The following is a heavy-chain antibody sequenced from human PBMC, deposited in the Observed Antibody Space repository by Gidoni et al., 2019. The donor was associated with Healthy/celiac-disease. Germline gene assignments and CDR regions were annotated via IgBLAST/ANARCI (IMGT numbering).Heavy chain of an antibody. D-gene: IGHD6-13*01. J-gene: IGHJ4*02. Sequence: NWIRQSPSRGLEWLGRTYYRSKWYNDYAVSVKSRITINPDTSKNQFSLQLNSVTPEDTAVYYCARDRQLVRGYFDYWGQGTLVTVSS. CDR2: TYYRSKWYN. V-gene: IGHV6-1*01. CDR3: ARDRQLVRGYFDY.